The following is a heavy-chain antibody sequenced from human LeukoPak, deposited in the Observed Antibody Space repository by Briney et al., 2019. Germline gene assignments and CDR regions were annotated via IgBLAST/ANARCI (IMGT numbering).Heavy chain of an antibody. CDR2: MNPNSGDT. Sequence: ASVKVSCKASGYTFSSYDINWVRQATGQGLEWMGWMNPNSGDTAYAQKFQGRVTMTRDTSISTAYMELSSLRSEDTAVYYCARLTGRIRDAFDIWGQGTMVTVSS. D-gene: IGHD1-14*01. CDR3: ARLTGRIRDAFDI. CDR1: GYTFSSYD. J-gene: IGHJ3*02. V-gene: IGHV1-8*01.